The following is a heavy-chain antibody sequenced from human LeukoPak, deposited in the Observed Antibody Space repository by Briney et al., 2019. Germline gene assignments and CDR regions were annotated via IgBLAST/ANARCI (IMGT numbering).Heavy chain of an antibody. CDR3: ARALPHVRSGYYYYMDV. CDR2: INPSGGST. CDR1: GYTFTSYY. D-gene: IGHD6-25*01. Sequence: GASVKVSCKASGYTFTSYYMHWVRQAPGQGLEWMGIINPSGGSTGYAQKFQGRVTMTRDTSTSTVYMELNSLRSDDTAVYHCARALPHVRSGYYYYMDVWGKGTTVTISS. V-gene: IGHV1-46*01. J-gene: IGHJ6*03.